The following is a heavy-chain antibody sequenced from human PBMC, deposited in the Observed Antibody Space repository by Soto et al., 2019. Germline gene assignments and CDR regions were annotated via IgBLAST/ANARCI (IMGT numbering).Heavy chain of an antibody. CDR2: IIPIFGTA. CDR3: ARDIRITIFGVVPPMDV. V-gene: IGHV1-69*13. D-gene: IGHD3-3*01. J-gene: IGHJ6*02. CDR1: GGTFSSYA. Sequence: SVKVSCKASGGTFSSYAISWVRQAPGQGLEWMGGIIPIFGTANYAQKFQGRVTITADESTSTVYMELSSLRSEDTAVYYCARDIRITIFGVVPPMDVWGQGTTVTVSS.